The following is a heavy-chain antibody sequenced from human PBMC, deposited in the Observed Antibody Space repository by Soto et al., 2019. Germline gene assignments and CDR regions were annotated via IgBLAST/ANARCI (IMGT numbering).Heavy chain of an antibody. CDR2: ISYSGGSTI. Sequence: EVQLVESGGGLVQPGGSLRLSCAASGFTFSSHSFNWVRQAPGKGLELVSFISYSGGSTIYYADSVKGRFTISRDNAKNSVYMQMNSLRAEDTALYYCARDVGDCSGGGCYAWFDPWGQGTLVTVSS. V-gene: IGHV3-48*01. D-gene: IGHD2-15*01. CDR1: GFTFSSHS. J-gene: IGHJ5*02. CDR3: ARDVGDCSGGGCYAWFDP.